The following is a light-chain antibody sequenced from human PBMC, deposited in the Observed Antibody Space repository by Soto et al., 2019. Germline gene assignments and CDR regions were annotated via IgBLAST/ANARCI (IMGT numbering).Light chain of an antibody. CDR3: QQYNSFPWT. Sequence: DIQMTQSPSTLSASFGDRVSFTCRASHCISMWLAWYQQRPGKAPSLLITDASKLESGVPPRFNGSRSETEFTLTIRNLQPDDFATYYCQQYNSFPWTFGLGTKVDI. J-gene: IGKJ1*01. CDR1: HCISMW. V-gene: IGKV1-5*01. CDR2: DAS.